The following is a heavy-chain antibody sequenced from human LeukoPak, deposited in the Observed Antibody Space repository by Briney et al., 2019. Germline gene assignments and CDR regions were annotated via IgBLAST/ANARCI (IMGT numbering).Heavy chain of an antibody. CDR1: GFTFSNYW. CDR2: IEQDGSDK. CDR3: ARRMAVAGTWDY. Sequence: QPGGSLRLSCVGSGFTFSNYWMSWVRQAPGKGLEWVANIEQDGSDKYYVDSVKGRFTISRDNAKNSLYLQMNSLRAEDTAVYFCARRMAVAGTWDYWGQGTLVTASS. D-gene: IGHD6-19*01. J-gene: IGHJ4*02. V-gene: IGHV3-7*01.